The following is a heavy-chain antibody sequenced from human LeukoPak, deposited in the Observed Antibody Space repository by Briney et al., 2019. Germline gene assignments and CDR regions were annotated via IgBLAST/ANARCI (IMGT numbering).Heavy chain of an antibody. CDR3: ARSPMVRGVIRVDYYYYMDV. J-gene: IGHJ6*03. Sequence: PSQTLSLTCTVSGGSISSGSYYWSWIRQPAGKVLEWIGRIYTSGSTNYNPSLKSRVTISVDTSKNQFSLKLSSATAADTAVYYCARSPMVRGVIRVDYYYYMDVWGKGTTVTISS. CDR2: IYTSGST. CDR1: GGSISSGSYY. D-gene: IGHD3-10*01. V-gene: IGHV4-61*02.